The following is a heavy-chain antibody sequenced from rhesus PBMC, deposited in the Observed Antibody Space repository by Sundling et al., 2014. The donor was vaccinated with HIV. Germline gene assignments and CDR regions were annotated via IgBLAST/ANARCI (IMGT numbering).Heavy chain of an antibody. J-gene: IGHJ4*01. V-gene: IGHV4-169*01. CDR2: FYGSGSST. D-gene: IGHD4-29*01. Sequence: QLQLQESGPGLVKPSETLSVTCAVSGGSISGGYGWTWIRQPPGKGLEWIGYFYGSGSSTNYNPSLKSRVTLSVDTSKNQLSLKLSSVTAADTAVYYCAFQTTVATGAPIDYWGQGVLVTVSS. CDR3: AFQTTVATGAPIDY. CDR1: GGSISGGYG.